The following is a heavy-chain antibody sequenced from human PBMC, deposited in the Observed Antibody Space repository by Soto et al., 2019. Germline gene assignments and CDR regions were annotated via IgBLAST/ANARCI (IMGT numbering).Heavy chain of an antibody. CDR1: GFTFSSYG. V-gene: IGHV3-33*01. CDR2: IWYDGSNK. J-gene: IGHJ5*02. CDR3: ARAAAGSNWFDP. D-gene: IGHD6-13*01. Sequence: VQLVESGGGVVQPGRSLRLSCAASGFTFSSYGMHWVRQAPGKGLEWVAVIWYDGSNKYYADSVKGRFTISRDNSKNTLYLQMNSLRAEDTAVYYCARAAAGSNWFDPWGQGTLVTVSS.